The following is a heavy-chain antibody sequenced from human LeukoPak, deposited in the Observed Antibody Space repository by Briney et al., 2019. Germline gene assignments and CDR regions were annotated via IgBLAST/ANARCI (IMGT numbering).Heavy chain of an antibody. Sequence: GGSLRLSCAASGFTVSSNYMSWVRQAPGKGLEWVSVIYSGGNTYYADSVKGRFTVSRDNSKNTLYLQMNSLRAEDTAVYYCAKEWNSGSYWGGFDYWGQGTLVTVSS. CDR1: GFTVSSNY. CDR2: IYSGGNT. J-gene: IGHJ4*02. V-gene: IGHV3-53*01. CDR3: AKEWNSGSYWGGFDY. D-gene: IGHD1-26*01.